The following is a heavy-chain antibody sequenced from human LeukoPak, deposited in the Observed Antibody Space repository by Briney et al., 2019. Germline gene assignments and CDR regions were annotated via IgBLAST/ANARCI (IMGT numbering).Heavy chain of an antibody. D-gene: IGHD3-22*01. Sequence: PSETLSLTCTVSGGSISSHYWSWIRQPPGKGLEWIGYIYYSGSTNYNPSLKGRVTISVDTSKNQFSLKLSSVTAADTAVYYCARAGSSGYVGNYYYYMDVWGKGTTVTVSS. CDR2: IYYSGST. V-gene: IGHV4-59*11. CDR1: GGSISSHY. CDR3: ARAGSSGYVGNYYYYMDV. J-gene: IGHJ6*03.